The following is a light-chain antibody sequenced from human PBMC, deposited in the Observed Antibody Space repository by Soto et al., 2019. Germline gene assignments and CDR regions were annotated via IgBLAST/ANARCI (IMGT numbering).Light chain of an antibody. CDR2: GNT. J-gene: IGLJ1*01. CDR3: ATWNDGVFV. CDR1: TSNIGGST. Sequence: QSFLTQPPSASGTPGQRVTISCSGSTSNIGGSTVSWYQQFPGAAPKLLIYGNTQRPLGVPVRFSASKSDTSASLAISGFQSEDEADYYCATWNDGVFVFEIGTKVTVL. V-gene: IGLV1-44*01.